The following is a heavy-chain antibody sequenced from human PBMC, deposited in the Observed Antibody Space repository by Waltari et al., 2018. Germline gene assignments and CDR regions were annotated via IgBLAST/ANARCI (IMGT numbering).Heavy chain of an antibody. J-gene: IGHJ4*02. CDR1: GGSISSYY. Sequence: QVQLQESGPGLVKPSETLSLTCTVSGGSISSYYWSWIRQPPGKGLEWIGYIYYSGSTNYNPSLKSRVTISVDTSKNQFSLKLSSVTAADTAVYYCTTVYSGSYWGQGTLVTVSS. CDR3: TTVYSGSY. CDR2: IYYSGST. V-gene: IGHV4-59*01. D-gene: IGHD1-26*01.